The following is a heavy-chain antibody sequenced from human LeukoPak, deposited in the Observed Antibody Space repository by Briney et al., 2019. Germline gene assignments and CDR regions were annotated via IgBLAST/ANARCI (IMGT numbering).Heavy chain of an antibody. Sequence: PSETLSLTCAVYGGSFSGYYWSWIRQPPGKGLEWIGEINHSGSTNYNPSLKSRVTISVDTSKNQFSLKLSSVTAADTAVYYCARGLTSKYYPRWGQGTLVTVSS. V-gene: IGHV4-34*01. CDR3: ARGLTSKYYPR. J-gene: IGHJ4*02. CDR1: GGSFSGYY. CDR2: INHSGST. D-gene: IGHD3-16*01.